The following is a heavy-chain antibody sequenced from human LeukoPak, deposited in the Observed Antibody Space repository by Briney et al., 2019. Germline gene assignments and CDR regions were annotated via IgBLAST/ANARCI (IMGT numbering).Heavy chain of an antibody. Sequence: PGGSLRLSCAASGFTFSSYVMHWVRQAPGKGLEYVSAITSNGGTTYYANSVKGRFTISRDNSKNTLYLQMGSLRAEDMAVYYCVRGSGWNSWGQGTLVTVSS. CDR3: VRGSGWNS. D-gene: IGHD6-19*01. J-gene: IGHJ4*02. CDR1: GFTFSSYV. CDR2: ITSNGGTT. V-gene: IGHV3-64*01.